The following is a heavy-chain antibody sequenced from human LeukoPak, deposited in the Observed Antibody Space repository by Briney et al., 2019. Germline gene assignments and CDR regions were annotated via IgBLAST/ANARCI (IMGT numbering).Heavy chain of an antibody. V-gene: IGHV1-69*05. J-gene: IGHJ6*03. D-gene: IGHD3-3*01. CDR3: ARSHYDFWSGRGYYYYYHMDV. CDR1: GGTFSSYA. CDR2: IIPIFGTA. Sequence: SVKVSCKASGGTFSSYAISWVRQAPGQGLEWMGGIIPIFGTANYAQKFQGRVTITTDESTSTAYMELSSLRSEDTAVYYCARSHYDFWSGRGYYYYYHMDVWGKGTTVTVSS.